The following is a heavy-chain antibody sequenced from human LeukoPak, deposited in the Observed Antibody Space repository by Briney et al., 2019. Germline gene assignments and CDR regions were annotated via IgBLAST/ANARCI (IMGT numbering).Heavy chain of an antibody. V-gene: IGHV3-23*01. D-gene: IGHD2-2*01. CDR2: ISGSGGST. Sequence: PGWSLRLSCAASGFTFSSNAMSWVRQAPGKGLEWVSAISGSGGSTYYADSVKGRFTISRDNSKNTLYLQMNSLRAEDTAVYYCAKEYRPYYYYGMDVWGQGTTVTVSS. CDR1: GFTFSSNA. J-gene: IGHJ6*02. CDR3: AKEYRPYYYYGMDV.